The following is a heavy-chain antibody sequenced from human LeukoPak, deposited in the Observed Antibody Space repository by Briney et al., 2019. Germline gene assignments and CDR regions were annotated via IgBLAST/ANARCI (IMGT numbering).Heavy chain of an antibody. CDR2: IYSGGST. CDR3: ATTGDIAAAGILSYYYYGMDV. D-gene: IGHD6-13*01. J-gene: IGHJ6*02. CDR1: GFTVSSNY. Sequence: PGGSLRLSCAASGFTVSSNYMSWVRQAPGKGLEWVSVIYSGGSTYYADSVKGRFTISRDNSKNTLYLQMNSLRAEDTAVYYCATTGDIAAAGILSYYYYGMDVWGQGTTVTVSS. V-gene: IGHV3-66*01.